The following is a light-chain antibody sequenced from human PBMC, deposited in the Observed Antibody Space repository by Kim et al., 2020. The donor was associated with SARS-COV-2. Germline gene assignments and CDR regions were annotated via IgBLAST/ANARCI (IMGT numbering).Light chain of an antibody. CDR2: DAS. CDR3: LQHNSYPLT. Sequence: SASVGARVTIPCRASQDISNSLAWFQQKPGKVPKRLIYDASSLQSGVPSRFSGSGSGTEFTLTISSLEAEDFATYYCLQHNSYPLTFGGGSKVEI. CDR1: QDISNS. J-gene: IGKJ4*01. V-gene: IGKV1-17*03.